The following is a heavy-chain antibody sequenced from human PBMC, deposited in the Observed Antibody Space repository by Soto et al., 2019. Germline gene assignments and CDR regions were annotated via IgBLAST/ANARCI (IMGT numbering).Heavy chain of an antibody. V-gene: IGHV3-30-3*01. CDR3: ARGHWGVSVKECTFDY. CDR2: ISYDGSNK. D-gene: IGHD3-16*01. CDR1: GFTFSSYA. J-gene: IGHJ4*02. Sequence: QVQLVESGGGVVQPGRSLRLSCAASGFTFSSYAMHWVRQAPGKGLEWVAVISYDGSNKCYADSVKGRFTISRDNSKNTLYLQMNSLRAEDTAVYYCARGHWGVSVKECTFDYWGQGTLVTVSS.